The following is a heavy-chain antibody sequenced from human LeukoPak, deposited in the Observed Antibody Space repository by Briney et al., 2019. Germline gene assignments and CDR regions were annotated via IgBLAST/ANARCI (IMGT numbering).Heavy chain of an antibody. Sequence: ASVKVSCKASGYTFTSYYMHWVRQAPGQGLEGMGIINPSGGSTSYAQKFQGRVTMTRDKSTSTVYMELSSLRSEDTAVYYCARARQYQLLSQQQHYGMDVWGQGTTVTVSS. CDR2: INPSGGST. D-gene: IGHD2-2*01. CDR1: GYTFTSYY. J-gene: IGHJ6*02. CDR3: ARARQYQLLSQQQHYGMDV. V-gene: IGHV1-46*01.